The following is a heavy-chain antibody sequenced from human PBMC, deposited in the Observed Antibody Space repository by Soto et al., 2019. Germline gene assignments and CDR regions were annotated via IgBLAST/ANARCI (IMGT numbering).Heavy chain of an antibody. CDR3: VRGSIVAAEYGMDV. V-gene: IGHV3-33*01. J-gene: IGHJ6*02. CDR2: IWHDGSKK. Sequence: GGSLRLSCAASGFSFSSYGMHWVRQAPGKGLEWVAVIWHDGSKKYYADSVKGRLIISRDNSKNTLYVQINSLRAEDTAVYFCVRGSIVAAEYGMDVWGQGTTVTVSS. D-gene: IGHD6-13*01. CDR1: GFSFSSYG.